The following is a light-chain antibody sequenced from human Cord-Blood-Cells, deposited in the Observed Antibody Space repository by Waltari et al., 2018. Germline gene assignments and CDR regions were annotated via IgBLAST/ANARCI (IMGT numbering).Light chain of an antibody. J-gene: IGLJ2*01. Sequence: QSVLTQPPPLPAPPGPRLTISCPARSPNIGAGYDVHWYQQLPGTAPKLLIYGNSNRPSGVPDRFSGSKSGTSASLAITGLQAEDEADYYCQSYDSSLSGSVVFGGGTKLTVL. CDR2: GNS. V-gene: IGLV1-40*01. CDR1: SPNIGAGYD. CDR3: QSYDSSLSGSVV.